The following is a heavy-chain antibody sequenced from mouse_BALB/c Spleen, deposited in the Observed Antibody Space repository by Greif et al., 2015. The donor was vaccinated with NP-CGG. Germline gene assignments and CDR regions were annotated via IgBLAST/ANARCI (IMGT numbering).Heavy chain of an antibody. J-gene: IGHJ1*01. Sequence: VQLQQSGAELVKPGASVKLSCTASGFNIKDTYMHWVKQRPEQGLEWIGRIDPANGNTKYDPKFQGKATITADTSSNTAYLQLSSLTSEDAAVYYCASGGIYYGPCWCFDVWGAGTTVTVSS. D-gene: IGHD2-1*01. CDR3: ASGGIYYGPCWCFDV. CDR2: IDPANGNT. CDR1: GFNIKDTY. V-gene: IGHV14-3*02.